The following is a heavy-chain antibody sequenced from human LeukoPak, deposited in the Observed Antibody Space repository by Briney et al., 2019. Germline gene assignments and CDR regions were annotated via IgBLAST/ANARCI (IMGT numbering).Heavy chain of an antibody. Sequence: GGSLRLSCAASGFTFSSYWMHWVRQAPGKGLVWVSRINSDGSSTSYADSVKGRFTISRDNAKNTLYLQMNSLRAEDTAVYYCARGPLWFGEFDDYDYWGQGTLVTVSS. V-gene: IGHV3-74*01. CDR2: INSDGSST. CDR1: GFTFSSYW. J-gene: IGHJ4*02. D-gene: IGHD3-10*01. CDR3: ARGPLWFGEFDDYDY.